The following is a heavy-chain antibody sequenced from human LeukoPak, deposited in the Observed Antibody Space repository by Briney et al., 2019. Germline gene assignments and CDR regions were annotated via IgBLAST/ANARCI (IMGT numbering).Heavy chain of an antibody. CDR3: AKASGELRNDFDY. V-gene: IGHV3-23*01. J-gene: IGHJ4*02. CDR1: GFTFSNYG. CDR2: IGISGVNT. Sequence: PGGSLRLSCAASGFTFSNYGMSWVRQAPGKGLEWVSSIGISGVNTYYADSVKGRFTISRDNSKNTLYLQMNSLRAEDTAVYYCAKASGELRNDFDYWGQGTLVTVSS. D-gene: IGHD1-26*01.